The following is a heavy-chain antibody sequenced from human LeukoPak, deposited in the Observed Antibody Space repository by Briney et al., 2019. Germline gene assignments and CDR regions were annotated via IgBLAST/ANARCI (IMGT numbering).Heavy chain of an antibody. CDR1: GFTFSTYW. Sequence: GGSLRLSCAASGFTFSTYWMHWVRQAPGKGLVWVSRINRDASSIAYADSVKGRFTISRDNSKNTLYLQMNSLRAEDTAVYYCAKETTGGRYYGSGSYYTEDYWGQGTLVTVSS. CDR2: INRDASSI. V-gene: IGHV3-74*01. D-gene: IGHD3-10*01. CDR3: AKETTGGRYYGSGSYYTEDY. J-gene: IGHJ4*02.